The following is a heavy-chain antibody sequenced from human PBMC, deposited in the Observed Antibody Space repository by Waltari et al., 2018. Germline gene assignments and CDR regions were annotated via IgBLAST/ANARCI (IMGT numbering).Heavy chain of an antibody. D-gene: IGHD3-10*01. Sequence: QVQMQESGPGLVKTSETMSLTYAVSGYSIRSGYYWGWIRQPPGKGLEWIGSIYHSGSTYYNPSLKSRVTISVDTSKNQFSLKRSSVTAADTAVYYCARPADGSLYYFDYCGQGTLVTVSS. V-gene: IGHV4-38-2*01. CDR1: GYSIRSGYY. CDR3: ARPADGSLYYFDY. CDR2: IYHSGST. J-gene: IGHJ4*02.